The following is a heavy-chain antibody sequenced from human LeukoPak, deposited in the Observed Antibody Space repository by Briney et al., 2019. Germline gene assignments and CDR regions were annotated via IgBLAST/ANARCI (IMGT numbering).Heavy chain of an antibody. D-gene: IGHD3-16*02. CDR2: ISAYNGNT. CDR3: ASSVLVYDYVWGSYRPNWFDP. Sequence: ASVKVSCKASGYTFTSYGISWVRQAPGQGLEWMGWISAYNGNTNYAQKLQGRVTMTTDTSTGTAYMELRSLRSDDTAVYYCASSVLVYDYVWGSYRPNWFDPWGQGTLVTVSS. V-gene: IGHV1-18*01. CDR1: GYTFTSYG. J-gene: IGHJ5*02.